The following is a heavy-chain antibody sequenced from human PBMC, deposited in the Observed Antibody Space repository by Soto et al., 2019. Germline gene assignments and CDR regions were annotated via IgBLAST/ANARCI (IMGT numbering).Heavy chain of an antibody. CDR3: AKEVTTEAY. CDR1: GFTFDDYA. J-gene: IGHJ4*02. D-gene: IGHD4-17*01. V-gene: IGHV3-9*01. Sequence: GGSLRLSCAASGFTFDDYAMHWVRQAPGKGLEWVSGISWNSGSIGYADSVKGRFTISRDNAKNSLYLQMNSLRAEDTALYYCAKEVTTEAYWGQGTLVTVSS. CDR2: ISWNSGSI.